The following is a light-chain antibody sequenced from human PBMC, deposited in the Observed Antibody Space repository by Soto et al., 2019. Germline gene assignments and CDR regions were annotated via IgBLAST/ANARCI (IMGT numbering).Light chain of an antibody. V-gene: IGKV4-1*01. CDR1: QSLLYSPNNQNY. CDR2: WAS. J-gene: IGKJ2*01. Sequence: VMTQSPDSLAVSLGERATINCKSSQSLLYSPNNQNYLAWYQQKPGQPPKLLIYWASTRESGVTDRFSGSGYGTDFTLTISSLHAEDVAVYYCQQYFTTPRFTFGQGTKLEIK. CDR3: QQYFTTPRFT.